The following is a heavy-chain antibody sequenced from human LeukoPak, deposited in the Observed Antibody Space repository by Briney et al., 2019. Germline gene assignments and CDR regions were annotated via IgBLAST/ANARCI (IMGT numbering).Heavy chain of an antibody. CDR3: ARSGTYYYYLDV. J-gene: IGHJ6*03. V-gene: IGHV1-69*05. D-gene: IGHD1-1*01. Sequence: ASVKVSCKASGGTFTTFTISWVRQAPGQGLEWVGGLIPIYETVNYAQKFQGSVTITTDEPTRTAYLELSSLRPEDTAVYYCARSGTYYYYLDVWGKGTTVTVS. CDR2: LIPIYETV. CDR1: GGTFTTFT.